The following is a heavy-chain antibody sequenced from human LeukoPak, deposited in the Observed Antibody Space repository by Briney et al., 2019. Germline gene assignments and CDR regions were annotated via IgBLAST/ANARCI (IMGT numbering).Heavy chain of an antibody. V-gene: IGHV3-33*06. D-gene: IGHD6-19*01. Sequence: TGGSLRLSCAASGFIFSDYGMHWVRQAPGKGLEWVAVIWNNGNNRYADSVRGRFTISRDDSKNTLYLQMNSLRTEDTAVYSCAKDRQWLVRRGNSFDYWGQGTLVTVSS. CDR3: AKDRQWLVRRGNSFDY. CDR2: IWNNGNNR. J-gene: IGHJ4*02. CDR1: GFIFSDYG.